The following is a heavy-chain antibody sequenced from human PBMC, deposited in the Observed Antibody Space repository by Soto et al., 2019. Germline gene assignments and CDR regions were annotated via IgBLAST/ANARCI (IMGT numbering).Heavy chain of an antibody. CDR3: ARTLMIVPSTDAFDI. Sequence: QVQLVQSGAEVKKPGASVKVSCKASGYTFITYLITWVRQAPGQGLEWMGWISPYNGNTDYAQRLQGRVTMTSDTSTSTDYMELRSLRSDDTAVYYCARTLMIVPSTDAFDIWGQGTMVTVSS. CDR1: GYTFITYL. V-gene: IGHV1-18*04. J-gene: IGHJ3*02. D-gene: IGHD3-22*01. CDR2: ISPYNGNT.